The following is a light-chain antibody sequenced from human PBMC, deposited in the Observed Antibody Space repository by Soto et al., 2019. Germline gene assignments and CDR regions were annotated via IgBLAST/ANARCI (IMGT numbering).Light chain of an antibody. CDR3: QQYYTYPHT. CDR2: KAS. CDR1: QTISSW. Sequence: DIQMTQSPSTLSGSVGDRFTITCRASQTISSWLAWYQQKPGKAPKLLIYKASTLKSGVPSRFSGSGSGTDFTLTISCLQSEDFATYFCQQYYTYPHTFGQGTKVDI. J-gene: IGKJ2*01. V-gene: IGKV1-5*03.